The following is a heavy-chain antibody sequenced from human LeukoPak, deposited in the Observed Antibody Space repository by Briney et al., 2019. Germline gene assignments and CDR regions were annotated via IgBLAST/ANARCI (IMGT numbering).Heavy chain of an antibody. J-gene: IGHJ5*02. CDR2: IIPFFGTA. CDR1: GGTFSSYA. CDR3: ARVFPPINGYGSGSYSFLGSLDP. D-gene: IGHD3-10*01. Sequence: ASVKVSCKASGGTFSSYAISWVRQAPGQGLEWMGGIIPFFGTANYAQKFQGRVTITAYESTSTAYMELSSLRSEDTAVYYCARVFPPINGYGSGSYSFLGSLDPWGQGTLVTVSS. V-gene: IGHV1-69*13.